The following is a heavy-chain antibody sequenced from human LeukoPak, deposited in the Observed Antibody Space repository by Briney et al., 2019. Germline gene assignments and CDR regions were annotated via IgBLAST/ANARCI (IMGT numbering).Heavy chain of an antibody. CDR3: AKDIGSGCFTRFGFDY. D-gene: IGHD6-19*01. Sequence: QSGGSLRLSCAASGFTFDDYAMHWVRQAPGKGLEWVSGISWNSGSIGYADSVKGRFTISRDNAKNSLYLQMNSLRAEDMALYYCAKDIGSGCFTRFGFDYWGQGTLVTVSS. V-gene: IGHV3-9*03. J-gene: IGHJ4*02. CDR2: ISWNSGSI. CDR1: GFTFDDYA.